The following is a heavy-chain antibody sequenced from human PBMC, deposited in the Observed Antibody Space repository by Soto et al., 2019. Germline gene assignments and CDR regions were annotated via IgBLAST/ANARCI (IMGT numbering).Heavy chain of an antibody. D-gene: IGHD3-16*01. Sequence: PSETLSLTCTVSGDSIISGGSSWTWIRRPPGKGLEWIGNIYQSGTPSYNPSLKSRASIFLDWSKNHFSLTLSSVTAADSAIYLCARGLAKRHFSPFDFWGQGVPFPVSS. CDR1: GDSIISGGSS. CDR2: IYQSGTP. CDR3: ARGLAKRHFSPFDF. V-gene: IGHV4-30-2*01. J-gene: IGHJ4*02.